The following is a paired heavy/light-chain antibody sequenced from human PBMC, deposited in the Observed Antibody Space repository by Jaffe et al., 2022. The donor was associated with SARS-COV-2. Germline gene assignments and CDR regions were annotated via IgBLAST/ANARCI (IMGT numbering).Heavy chain of an antibody. Sequence: QVQLQESGPGLVKPAGTLSLTCAVSGGSISSGYWWSWVRQPPGKGLEWIGEIFHSGSTNYNPSLKSRVTISADRSKNQFSVMLKAVTAADTAVYYCAVHRGNTYGPYDDWGQGILVTVSS. V-gene: IGHV4-4*02. CDR1: GGSISSGYW. D-gene: IGHD5-18*01. CDR2: IFHSGST. CDR3: AVHRGNTYGPYDD. J-gene: IGHJ4*02.
Light chain of an antibody. V-gene: IGKV3-15*01. CDR3: QHYNDRPPWT. CDR1: QSINSY. CDR2: GAS. J-gene: IGKJ1*01. Sequence: IVMTQSPATLSVSPGERVTLSCRASQSINSYLAWYQQKPGQAPRLLIYGASIRITGVPARFSGSGSGTEFTLTISSLQSEDFAVYYCQHYNDRPPWTFGQGTEVEI.